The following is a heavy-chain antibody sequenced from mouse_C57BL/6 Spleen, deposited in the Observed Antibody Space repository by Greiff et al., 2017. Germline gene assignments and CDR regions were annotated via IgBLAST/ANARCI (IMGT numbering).Heavy chain of an antibody. D-gene: IGHD2-5*01. Sequence: QVQLKESGPELVKPGASVKISCKASGYAFSSSWMNWVKQRPGKGLEWIGRIYPGDGDTNYNGKFKGKATLTADKSSSTAYMQLSSLTSEDSAVYFCARDYSNYDYYAMDYWGQGTSVTVSS. CDR1: GYAFSSSW. CDR3: ARDYSNYDYYAMDY. J-gene: IGHJ4*01. V-gene: IGHV1-82*01. CDR2: IYPGDGDT.